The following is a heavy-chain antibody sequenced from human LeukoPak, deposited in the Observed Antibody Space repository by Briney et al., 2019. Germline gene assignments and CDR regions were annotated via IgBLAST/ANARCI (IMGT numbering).Heavy chain of an antibody. CDR1: GFTFSSYA. CDR2: ISGSGGST. Sequence: GGSLRLSCAASGFTFSSYAMSWVRQAPGKGLEWVSAISGSGGSTYYADSVKGRFTISRDNSKNTLYLQMNSLRAEDTAVYYCARVVAAGNYFDYWGQGTLVTVSS. CDR3: ARVVAAGNYFDY. V-gene: IGHV3-23*01. J-gene: IGHJ4*02. D-gene: IGHD6-13*01.